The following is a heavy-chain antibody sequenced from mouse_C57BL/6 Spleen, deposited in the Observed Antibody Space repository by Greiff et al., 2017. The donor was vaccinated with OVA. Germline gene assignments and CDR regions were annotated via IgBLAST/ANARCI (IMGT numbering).Heavy chain of an antibody. D-gene: IGHD1-1*01. V-gene: IGHV5-17*01. J-gene: IGHJ3*01. CDR2: ISSGSSTI. CDR1: GFTFSDYG. Sequence: EVKLQESGGGLVKPGGSLKLSCAASGFTFSDYGMHWVRQAPEKGLEWVAYISSGSSTIYYADTVKGRFTISRDNAKNTLFLQMTSLRSEDTAMYYCARGNYYGSSGAWFAYWGKGLWSLSLQ. CDR3: ARGNYYGSSGAWFAY.